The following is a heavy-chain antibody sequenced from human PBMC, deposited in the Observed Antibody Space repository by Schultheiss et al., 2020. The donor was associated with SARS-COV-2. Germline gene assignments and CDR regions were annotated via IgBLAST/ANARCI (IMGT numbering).Heavy chain of an antibody. CDR1: GGSISSYY. Sequence: SQTLSLTCTVSGGSISSYYWSWIRQPPGKGLEWIGYIYYSGSTYYNPSLKSRVTMSVDTSKNHFSLKLSSVTAADTAVYYCARAATLYSSGWYNYWGQGTLVTVSS. CDR2: IYYSGST. CDR3: ARAATLYSSGWYNY. J-gene: IGHJ4*02. V-gene: IGHV4-59*12. D-gene: IGHD6-19*01.